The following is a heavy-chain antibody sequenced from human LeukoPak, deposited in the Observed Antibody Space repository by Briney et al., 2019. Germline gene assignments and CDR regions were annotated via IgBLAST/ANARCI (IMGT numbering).Heavy chain of an antibody. J-gene: IGHJ4*02. CDR1: GGSISSYY. D-gene: IGHD6-13*01. Sequence: PSETLSLTCTVSGGSISSYYWSWIRQPPGKGLEWIGYIYYGGSTNYNPSLKSRVTISVDTSKNQFSLKLSSVTAADTAVYYCARAQDSSPAYGFDYWGQGTLVTVSS. V-gene: IGHV4-59*01. CDR2: IYYGGST. CDR3: ARAQDSSPAYGFDY.